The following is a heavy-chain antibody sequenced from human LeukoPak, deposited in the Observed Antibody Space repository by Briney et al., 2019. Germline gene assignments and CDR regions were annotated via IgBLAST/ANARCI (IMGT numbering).Heavy chain of an antibody. V-gene: IGHV3-74*01. CDR2: INSDGRST. CDR3: ARSAYPGSSVIEH. D-gene: IGHD2-15*01. J-gene: IGHJ1*01. CDR1: GITFSSYW. Sequence: PGGSLRLSCAGSGITFSSYWMHWVRQAPGKGLVWVSRINSDGRSTNYADSVKGRFTISRDNAKNTLYLQMNSLRAEDTAVYYRARSAYPGSSVIEHWGRGTLLSVSS.